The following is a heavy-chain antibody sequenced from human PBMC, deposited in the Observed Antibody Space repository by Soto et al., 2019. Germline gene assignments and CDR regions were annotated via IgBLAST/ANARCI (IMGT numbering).Heavy chain of an antibody. V-gene: IGHV1-69*13. J-gene: IGHJ4*02. CDR1: GGTFSSYA. D-gene: IGHD5-12*01. CDR3: ARLHADGYNTN. Sequence: VASVKVSCKASGGTFSSYAISWVRQAPGQGLEWMGGIIPIFGTANYAQKFQGRVTITADESTSTAYMELSSLRSEDTAVYYCARLHADGYNTNWGQGTLVTVSS. CDR2: IIPIFGTA.